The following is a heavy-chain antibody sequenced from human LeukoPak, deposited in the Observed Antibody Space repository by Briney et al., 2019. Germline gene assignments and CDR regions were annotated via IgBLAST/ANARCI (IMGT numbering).Heavy chain of an antibody. CDR2: IYYSGST. J-gene: IGHJ6*02. Sequence: PSETLSLTCTVSGGSVSSGSYYWSWIRQPPGKGLEWIGYIYYSGSTNYNPSLKSRVTISVDTSKNQFSLKLSSVTAADTAVYYCARDSSSWSYYYYGMDVWGQGTTVTVSS. D-gene: IGHD6-13*01. CDR3: ARDSSSWSYYYYGMDV. V-gene: IGHV4-61*01. CDR1: GGSVSSGSYY.